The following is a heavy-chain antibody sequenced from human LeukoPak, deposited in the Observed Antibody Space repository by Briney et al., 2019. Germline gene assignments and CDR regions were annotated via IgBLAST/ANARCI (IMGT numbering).Heavy chain of an antibody. V-gene: IGHV3-48*01. CDR2: ISSSSSTI. D-gene: IGHD3-3*01. CDR1: GFTFSSYS. CDR3: ARRYYDFWSGYYTQMSWDY. Sequence: GGSLRLSCAASGFTFSSYSMNWVRQAPGKGLEWVSYISSSSSTIYYADSVKGRFTISRDNAKNSLYLQMNSLRAEDTAVYYCARRYYDFWSGYYTQMSWDYWGQGTLVTVSS. J-gene: IGHJ4*02.